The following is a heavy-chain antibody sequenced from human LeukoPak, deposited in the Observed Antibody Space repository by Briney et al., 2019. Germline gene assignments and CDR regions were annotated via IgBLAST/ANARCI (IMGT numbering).Heavy chain of an antibody. CDR3: ARVETKVPTAEYPYYDSSGYYYDY. J-gene: IGHJ4*02. CDR1: GGSISSSNW. Sequence: SETLSLTCAVSGGSISSSNWWSWVRQPPGKGLEWIGEIYHSGSTNYNPSLKSRVTISVDKSKNQFSLKLSSVTAADTAVYYCARVETKVPTAEYPYYDSSGYYYDYWGQGTLVTVSS. V-gene: IGHV4-4*02. CDR2: IYHSGST. D-gene: IGHD3-22*01.